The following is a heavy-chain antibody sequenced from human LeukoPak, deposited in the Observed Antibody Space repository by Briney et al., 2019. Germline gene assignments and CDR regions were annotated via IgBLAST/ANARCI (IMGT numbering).Heavy chain of an antibody. CDR2: ISSGSGTK. D-gene: IGHD6-13*01. CDR3: ARDASSWSFDYGMDV. V-gene: IGHV3-48*04. Sequence: GGSLRLSCAASEFTFSAYSINWVRQAPGKGLEWVSYISSGSGTKYYADSVKGRFTISRDNAKNSLYLQMNSLRAEDTAVYYCARDASSWSFDYGMDVWGQGTTVTVSS. J-gene: IGHJ6*02. CDR1: EFTFSAYS.